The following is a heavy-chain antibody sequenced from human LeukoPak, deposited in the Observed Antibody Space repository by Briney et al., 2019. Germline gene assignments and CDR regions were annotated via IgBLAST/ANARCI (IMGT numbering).Heavy chain of an antibody. J-gene: IGHJ4*02. Sequence: SQTLSLTCTVSGGSISNDGYYWGWIRQHPGKGLEWIGYIYYSGITYYNPSLKSRVTISVDTSKNQFSLKLSSVTAADTALYYCARYSGTKRDFDYWGQGTLVTVSS. CDR1: GGSISNDGYY. CDR2: IYYSGIT. CDR3: ARYSGTKRDFDY. D-gene: IGHD5-12*01. V-gene: IGHV4-31*03.